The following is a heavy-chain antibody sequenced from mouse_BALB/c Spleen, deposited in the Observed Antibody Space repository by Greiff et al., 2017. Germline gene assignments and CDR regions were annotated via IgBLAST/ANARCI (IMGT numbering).Heavy chain of an antibody. CDR3: AKEEYGDYAMDY. Sequence: EVQLVESGGGLVKPGGSLKLSCAASGFTFSDYYMYWVRQTPEKRLEWVATISDGGSYTYYPDSVKGRFTISRDTAKNNLYLQVSSLKSEDTAMYYCAKEEYGDYAMDYWGQGTSVTVSS. J-gene: IGHJ4*01. D-gene: IGHD2-10*02. V-gene: IGHV5-4*02. CDR1: GFTFSDYY. CDR2: ISDGGSYT.